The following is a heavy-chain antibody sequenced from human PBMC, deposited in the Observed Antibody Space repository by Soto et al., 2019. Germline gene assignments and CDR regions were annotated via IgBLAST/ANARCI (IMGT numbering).Heavy chain of an antibody. CDR2: IKSKTDGGTT. Sequence: EVQLVESGGGLVKPGGSLRLSCAASGFTFSNAWMNWVRQAPGKGLEWVDRIKSKTDGGTTDYAAPVKGRFTISRDDSKNTLYLQMNSLKTEDTAVYYCTTALATTAYFQHWGQGTLVTVSS. CDR1: GFTFSNAW. J-gene: IGHJ1*01. V-gene: IGHV3-15*07. CDR3: TTALATTAYFQH. D-gene: IGHD4-17*01.